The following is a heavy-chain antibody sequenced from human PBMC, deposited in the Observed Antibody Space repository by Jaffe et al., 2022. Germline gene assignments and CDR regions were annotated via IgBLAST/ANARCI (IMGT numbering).Heavy chain of an antibody. CDR1: GFTFSNAW. Sequence: EVQLVESGGGLVKPGGSLRLSCAASGFTFSNAWMSWVRQAPGKGLEWVGRIKSKTDGGTTDYAAPVKGRFTISRDDSKNTLYLQMNSLKTEDTAVYYCTTGYGDYPSPSFDYWGQGTLVTVSS. D-gene: IGHD4-17*01. CDR3: TTGYGDYPSPSFDY. J-gene: IGHJ4*02. CDR2: IKSKTDGGTT. V-gene: IGHV3-15*01.